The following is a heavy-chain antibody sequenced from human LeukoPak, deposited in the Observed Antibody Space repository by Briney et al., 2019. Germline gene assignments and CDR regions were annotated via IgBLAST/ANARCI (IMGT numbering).Heavy chain of an antibody. V-gene: IGHV3-23*01. CDR3: AKHYCGGDCSRPWALDY. D-gene: IGHD2-21*02. CDR2: ISGSGGST. CDR1: GFTFSSYA. Sequence: GGSLRLPCAASGFTFSSYAMSWVRQAPGKGLEWVSAISGSGGSTYYADSVKGRFTISRDNSKNTLYLQMNSLRAEDTAVYYCAKHYCGGDCSRPWALDYWGQGTLVTVSS. J-gene: IGHJ4*02.